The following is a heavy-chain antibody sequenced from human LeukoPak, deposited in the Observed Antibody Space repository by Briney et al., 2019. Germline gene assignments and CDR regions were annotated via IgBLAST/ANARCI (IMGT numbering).Heavy chain of an antibody. J-gene: IGHJ4*02. CDR1: GYTFTSYG. V-gene: IGHV1-18*01. CDR3: ASSRVYYDSSGPFDY. Sequence: GASVKVSSKASGYTFTSYGISWVRQAPGQGLEWMGWISAYNGNTNYAQKLQGRVTMTTDTSTSTAYMELRSLRSDDTAVYYCASSRVYYDSSGPFDYWGQGTLVTVSS. D-gene: IGHD3-22*01. CDR2: ISAYNGNT.